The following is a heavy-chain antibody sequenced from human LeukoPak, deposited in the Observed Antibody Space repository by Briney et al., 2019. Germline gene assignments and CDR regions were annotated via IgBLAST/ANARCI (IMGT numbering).Heavy chain of an antibody. CDR3: ARLPRMYCSSTSCYAGSRGNYYYGMDV. CDR2: INHSGST. J-gene: IGHJ6*04. D-gene: IGHD2-2*01. CDR1: GGSINGYC. Sequence: PSDTLSLTCTVSGGSINGYCRSWIRQPPGKGLEWIGEINHSGSTTYNPSLKSRVTISVDTSKNQFSLKLSSVTAADTAVYYCARLPRMYCSSTSCYAGSRGNYYYGMDVWGKGTTVTVSS. V-gene: IGHV4-34*01.